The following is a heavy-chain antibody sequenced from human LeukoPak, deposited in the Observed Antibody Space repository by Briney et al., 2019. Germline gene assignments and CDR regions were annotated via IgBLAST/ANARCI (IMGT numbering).Heavy chain of an antibody. J-gene: IGHJ3*02. CDR2: IRYDGNNL. Sequence: GGSLRLSCGASGFTFSNYGMLWVRQAPGKGLEWVAFIRYDGNNLLYADSVKGRFTISRDNSKNTLYLQMNSLRAEDTAVYYCARDLSLRFWDAFDIWGQGTMVTVSS. V-gene: IGHV3-30*02. D-gene: IGHD3-16*01. CDR3: ARDLSLRFWDAFDI. CDR1: GFTFSNYG.